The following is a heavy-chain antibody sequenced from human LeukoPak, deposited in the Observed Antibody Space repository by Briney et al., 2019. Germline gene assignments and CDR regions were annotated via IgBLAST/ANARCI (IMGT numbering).Heavy chain of an antibody. D-gene: IGHD3-3*01. CDR1: GGSISSSSYY. CDR3: ARGLASGYPPIPFDY. J-gene: IGHJ4*02. V-gene: IGHV4-39*07. CDR2: IYYSGST. Sequence: SETLSLTCTVSGGSISSSSYYWGWIRQPPGKGLEWIGSIYYSGSTYYNPSLKSRVTISVDTSKNQFSLKLSSVTAADTAIYYCARGLASGYPPIPFDYWGQGTLVTVSS.